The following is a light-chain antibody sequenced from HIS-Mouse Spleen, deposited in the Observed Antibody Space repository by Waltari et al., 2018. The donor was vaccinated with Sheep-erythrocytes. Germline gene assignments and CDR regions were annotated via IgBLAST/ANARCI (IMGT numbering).Light chain of an antibody. J-gene: IGLJ1*01. CDR2: EGS. Sequence: QSALTQPASVSGSPGQSITISCTGTSSDVGSYNLVSWYQQHPGKAPKLMIYEGSKRPLGVYNRFSGSKSGNTASLTISGLQAEDEADYYCCSYAGSYNHVFATGTKVTVL. CDR3: CSYAGSYNHV. V-gene: IGLV2-23*01. CDR1: SSDVGSYNL.